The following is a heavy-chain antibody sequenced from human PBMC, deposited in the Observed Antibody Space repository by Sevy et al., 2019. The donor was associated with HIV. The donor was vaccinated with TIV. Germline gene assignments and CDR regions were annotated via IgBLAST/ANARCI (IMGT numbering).Heavy chain of an antibody. CDR3: ASRDYNYYGSGSYYSSDN. V-gene: IGHV1-69*13. Sequence: SSVKVSCKASGGTFSSYAISWVRQAPGQGLEWMGGIIPIFGTANYAQEFQGRVTITADESTSTAYMELSSLRSEDTAVYYCASRDYNYYGSGSYYSSDNWGQGTLVTVSS. CDR2: IIPIFGTA. J-gene: IGHJ4*02. D-gene: IGHD3-10*01. CDR1: GGTFSSYA.